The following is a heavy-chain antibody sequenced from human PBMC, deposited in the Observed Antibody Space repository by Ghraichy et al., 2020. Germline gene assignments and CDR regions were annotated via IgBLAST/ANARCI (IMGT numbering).Heavy chain of an antibody. D-gene: IGHD3-16*01. V-gene: IGHV3-23*01. Sequence: GGSLRLSCEASGFTFNNYAMSWVRQTPGKGLEWVSTFSGGLDTTYTAVSVRGRFTISRDNSKNTLYLQMNRLTVDCTAVYYCAKAPRGTFSCARCYGFDMWGQGTMVTVSS. CDR1: GFTFNNYA. CDR2: FSGGLDTT. J-gene: IGHJ3*02. CDR3: AKAPRGTFSCARCYGFDM.